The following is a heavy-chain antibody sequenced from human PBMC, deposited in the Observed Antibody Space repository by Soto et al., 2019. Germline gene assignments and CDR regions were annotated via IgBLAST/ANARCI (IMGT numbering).Heavy chain of an antibody. CDR3: ARKLDPDV. CDR2: IYYNGDT. D-gene: IGHD3-9*01. CDR1: GGSISSGGYY. V-gene: IGHV4-31*03. Sequence: SETLSLTCTVSGGSISSGGYYWSWIRQHPGKGLEWIGYIYYNGDTHYNPSLKSRLSMSVDTSKNQFSLSLTSVTAADTAVYYCARKLDPDVWGQGTTVTVSS. J-gene: IGHJ6*02.